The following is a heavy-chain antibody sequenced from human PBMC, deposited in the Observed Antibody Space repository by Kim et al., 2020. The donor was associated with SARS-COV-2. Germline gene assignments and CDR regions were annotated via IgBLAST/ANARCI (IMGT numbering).Heavy chain of an antibody. CDR2: IYYSGST. CDR1: GGSISSGGYY. Sequence: SETLSLTCTVSGGSISSGGYYWSWIRQHPGKGLEWIGYIYYSGSTYYNPSLKSRVTISVDTSKNQFSLKLSSVTAADTAVYYCARDIRVRYAPYYYYGMDVWGQGTTVTVSS. J-gene: IGHJ6*02. D-gene: IGHD2-8*01. V-gene: IGHV4-31*03. CDR3: ARDIRVRYAPYYYYGMDV.